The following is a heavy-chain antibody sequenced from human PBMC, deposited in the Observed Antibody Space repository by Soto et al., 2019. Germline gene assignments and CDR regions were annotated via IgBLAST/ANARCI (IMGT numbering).Heavy chain of an antibody. J-gene: IGHJ5*02. V-gene: IGHV4-59*08. CDR2: IYYGGTT. CDR1: GGSFSPNY. D-gene: IGHD2-21*01. Sequence: SETLSLTCTVSGGSFSPNYXAWIRQPPGKGLEWIGYIYYGGTTSYNPSLKSRVTITLETSKSQFSLRLTSVTASDTAGYYCARLGAYYTSLDPWGQGTVVTVSS. CDR3: ARLGAYYTSLDP.